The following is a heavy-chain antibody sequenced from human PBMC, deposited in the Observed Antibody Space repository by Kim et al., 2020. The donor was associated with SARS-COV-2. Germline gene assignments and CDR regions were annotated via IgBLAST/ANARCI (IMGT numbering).Heavy chain of an antibody. J-gene: IGHJ2*01. D-gene: IGHD1-7*01. CDR3: AKSGISAITRYFDL. Sequence: GGSLRLSCAASGFTFSSYGMSWVRQAPGKGREWVSLISGCGGTTYFADSVKGRFTISRDNSKNTLYLQMNSLRVEYTAVYYCAKSGISAITRYFDLWGRGTLVSVSS. CDR2: ISGCGGTT. CDR1: GFTFSSYG. V-gene: IGHV3-23*01.